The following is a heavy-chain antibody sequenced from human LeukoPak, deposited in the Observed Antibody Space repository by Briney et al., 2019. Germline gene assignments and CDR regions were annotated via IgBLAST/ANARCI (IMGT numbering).Heavy chain of an antibody. J-gene: IGHJ4*02. D-gene: IGHD1-26*01. CDR2: IKQDGSET. CDR3: ARHTGTYFSY. V-gene: IGHV3-7*01. Sequence: GGSLRLSCAASGFTFSTYWMTWLRQAPGKGLEWVANIKQDGSETYHVDSVKGRFTISRDNAKNSLYLQMNSLRAEDTAVYYCARHTGTYFSYWGQGTLVTVSS. CDR1: GFTFSTYW.